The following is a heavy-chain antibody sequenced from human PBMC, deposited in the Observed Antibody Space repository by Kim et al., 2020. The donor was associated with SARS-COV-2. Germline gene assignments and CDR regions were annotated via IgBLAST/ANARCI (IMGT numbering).Heavy chain of an antibody. Sequence: SRVTISVDTSKNQFSLKLSSVTAADTAVYYCARQQDIVVVVAATEWYFDLWGRGTLVTVSS. CDR3: ARQQDIVVVVAATEWYFDL. V-gene: IGHV4-39*01. D-gene: IGHD2-15*01. J-gene: IGHJ2*01.